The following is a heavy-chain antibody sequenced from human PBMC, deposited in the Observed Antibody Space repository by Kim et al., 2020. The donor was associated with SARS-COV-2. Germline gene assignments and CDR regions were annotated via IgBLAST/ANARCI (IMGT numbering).Heavy chain of an antibody. CDR3: ASRITMVRGVYY. CDR1: GGSISSSNW. D-gene: IGHD3-10*01. J-gene: IGHJ4*02. V-gene: IGHV4-4*02. Sequence: SETLSLTCAVSGGSISSSNWWSWVRQPPGKGLEWIGEIYHSGSTNYNPPLKSRVTISVDKSKNQFSLKLSSVTAADTAVYYCASRITMVRGVYYWGQGTLVTVSS. CDR2: IYHSGST.